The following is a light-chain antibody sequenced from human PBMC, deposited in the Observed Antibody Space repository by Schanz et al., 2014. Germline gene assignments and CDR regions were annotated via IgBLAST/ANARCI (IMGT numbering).Light chain of an antibody. CDR2: DNN. V-gene: IGLV1-51*01. Sequence: QSVLTQPPSVSAAPGQKVTISCSGSSSNIGNNYVSWYQQLPGTAPKLLISDNNKRPSGIPDRFSGSKSGTSASLAITGLQAEDEADYYCQSYDSYSVFGTGTKLTVL. CDR3: QSYDSYSV. CDR1: SSNIGNNY. J-gene: IGLJ1*01.